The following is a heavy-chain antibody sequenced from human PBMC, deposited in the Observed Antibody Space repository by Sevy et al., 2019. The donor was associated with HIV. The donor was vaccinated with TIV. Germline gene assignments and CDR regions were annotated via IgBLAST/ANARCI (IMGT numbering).Heavy chain of an antibody. CDR1: GYTFTGYY. CDR2: INPNSGGT. CDR3: ARDLSYYDFWSGYPLPYYYFDY. Sequence: ASVKVSRKASGYTFTGYYMHWVRQAPGQGLEWMGWINPNSGGTNYAQKFQGRVTMTRDTSISTAYMELSRLRSDDTAVYYCARDLSYYDFWSGYPLPYYYFDYWGQGTLVTVSS. V-gene: IGHV1-2*02. D-gene: IGHD3-3*01. J-gene: IGHJ4*02.